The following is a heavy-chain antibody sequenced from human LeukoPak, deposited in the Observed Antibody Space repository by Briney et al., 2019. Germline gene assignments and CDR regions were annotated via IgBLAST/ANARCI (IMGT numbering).Heavy chain of an antibody. CDR3: ARVAVITIFGVVISNYMDV. D-gene: IGHD3-3*01. Sequence: SETLSLTCAVYGGSFSGYYWSWIRQPPGKGLEWIGEINHSGSTNYNLSLKSRVTISVDTSKNQFSLKLSSVTAADTAVYYCARVAVITIFGVVISNYMDVWGKGTTVTVSS. CDR1: GGSFSGYY. V-gene: IGHV4-34*01. J-gene: IGHJ6*03. CDR2: INHSGST.